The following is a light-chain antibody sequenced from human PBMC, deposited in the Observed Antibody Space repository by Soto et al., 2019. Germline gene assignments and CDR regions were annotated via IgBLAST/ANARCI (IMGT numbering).Light chain of an antibody. V-gene: IGLV3-21*02. CDR2: DDS. Sequence: SYELTQPPSVSVAPGQTARITCGGNNIGSKSVNWYQQNPGQAPVLVVYDDSDRPSGIPERFSCSNSGNTATLTISSVEAGDEADYYCQVWDSSSDHLWVFGGGTKLTVL. CDR3: QVWDSSSDHLWV. CDR1: NIGSKS. J-gene: IGLJ3*02.